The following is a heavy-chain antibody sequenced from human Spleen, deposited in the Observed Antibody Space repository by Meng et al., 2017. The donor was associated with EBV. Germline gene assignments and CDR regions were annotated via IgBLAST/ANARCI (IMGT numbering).Heavy chain of an antibody. J-gene: IGHJ1*01. CDR1: GRTFNEYA. Sequence: VQSGREAKMPGSSVNVPLKVSGRTFNEYALSWVRQAPGQGLEWMGGIIPVFDSANYAQNFQDRVTITADESTSTTYMELSSLRSEDTAVYYCASIDSGDYGYFQHWGQGTLVTVSS. V-gene: IGHV1-69*01. CDR2: IIPVFDSA. D-gene: IGHD4-17*01. CDR3: ASIDSGDYGYFQH.